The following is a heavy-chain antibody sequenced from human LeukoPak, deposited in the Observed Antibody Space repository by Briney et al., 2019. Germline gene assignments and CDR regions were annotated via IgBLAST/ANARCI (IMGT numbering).Heavy chain of an antibody. J-gene: IGHJ4*02. D-gene: IGHD3-22*01. Sequence: GGSLRLSCAASGFTFSSYSMNWVRQAPGKGLEWVSYISGSGGTIYYTDSVKGRFTISRDNAKISLYLQMNSLRAEDTAVYYCAKGGITMIVVVLLDYWGQGTLVTVSS. CDR2: ISGSGGTI. V-gene: IGHV3-48*01. CDR1: GFTFSSYS. CDR3: AKGGITMIVVVLLDY.